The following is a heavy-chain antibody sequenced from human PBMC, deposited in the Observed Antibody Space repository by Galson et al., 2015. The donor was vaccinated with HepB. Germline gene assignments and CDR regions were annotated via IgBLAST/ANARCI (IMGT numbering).Heavy chain of an antibody. Sequence: SLRLSCAASGFTFSSYWMHWVRQAPGKGLVWVSRSNSDGGSTNYADSVVGRFTISRDNAKNTLYLQMTGLRADDTAVYYCARDWSVAVPPATIWAADYYYYMDVWGKGTTVTVSS. D-gene: IGHD2-2*01. J-gene: IGHJ6*03. CDR2: SNSDGGST. CDR1: GFTFSSYW. V-gene: IGHV3-74*01. CDR3: ARDWSVAVPPATIWAADYYYYMDV.